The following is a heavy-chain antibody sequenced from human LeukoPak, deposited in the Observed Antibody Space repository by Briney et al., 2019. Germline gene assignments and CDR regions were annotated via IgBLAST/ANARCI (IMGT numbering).Heavy chain of an antibody. Sequence: SVKVSCKASGGTFSSYAISWVRQAPGQGLEWMGGIIPIFGTANYAQKFQGRVTITADESMSTAYMELSSLRSEDTAVYYCARTDNLHSGYDWIHYFDYWGQGTLVTVSS. CDR2: IIPIFGTA. D-gene: IGHD5-12*01. CDR1: GGTFSSYA. V-gene: IGHV1-69*13. CDR3: ARTDNLHSGYDWIHYFDY. J-gene: IGHJ4*02.